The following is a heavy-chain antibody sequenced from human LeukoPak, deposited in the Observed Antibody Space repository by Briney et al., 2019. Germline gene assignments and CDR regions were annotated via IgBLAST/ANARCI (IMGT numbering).Heavy chain of an antibody. J-gene: IGHJ5*02. CDR1: GGTFSSYA. V-gene: IGHV1-69*05. CDR2: IIPIFGTA. Sequence: ASVKVSCKASGGTFSSYAISWVRQAPGQGREWMGGIIPIFGTANYAQKFQGRVTITTDESTSTAYMELSSLRSEDTAVYYCARDGEYSSSPGIWFDPWGQGTLVTVSS. D-gene: IGHD6-6*01. CDR3: ARDGEYSSSPGIWFDP.